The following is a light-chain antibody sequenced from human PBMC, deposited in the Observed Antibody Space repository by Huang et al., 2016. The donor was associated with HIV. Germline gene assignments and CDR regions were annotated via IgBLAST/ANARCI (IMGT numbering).Light chain of an antibody. CDR1: QSISSY. V-gene: IGKV1-39*01. J-gene: IGKJ2*01. CDR2: AAS. CDR3: QQSYST. Sequence: IQMTQSPSSLSASVGYRVTITCRASQSISSYLNWYQQKPGKAPKLLIYAASSLQSGVPSRFRGSGSGTDFTLTISSLQPEDFATYYCQQSYSTFGQGTKLEIK.